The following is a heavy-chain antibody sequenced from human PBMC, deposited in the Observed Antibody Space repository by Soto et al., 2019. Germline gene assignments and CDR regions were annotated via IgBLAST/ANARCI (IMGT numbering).Heavy chain of an antibody. CDR3: ARNYYDSSGYYLGH. D-gene: IGHD3-22*01. V-gene: IGHV3-23*01. CDR1: GFTFSTYG. J-gene: IGHJ4*02. Sequence: PGGSLRLSCAASGFTFSTYGMSWVRQAPGKGLEWVSGISGSGGSTYYADSVKGRFTISRDNSKNTLYLQMNSLRAEDSAVYYCARNYYDSSGYYLGHWGQGTLVTVSS. CDR2: ISGSGGST.